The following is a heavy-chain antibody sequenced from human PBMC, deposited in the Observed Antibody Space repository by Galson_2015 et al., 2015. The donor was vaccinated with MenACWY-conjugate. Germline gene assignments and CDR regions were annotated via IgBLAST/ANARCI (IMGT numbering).Heavy chain of an antibody. J-gene: IGHJ6*02. CDR3: ARGGVTILGVVLYGMDV. D-gene: IGHD3-3*01. Sequence: SLRLSCAASGFTFSAYYMSWIRHTPGKGLEWVSYISSKNRDTNYAESVRGRFTISRDNAKNLLYLQMNSLRAEDTAVYYCARGGVTILGVVLYGMDVWGQGTTVTVSS. V-gene: IGHV3-11*06. CDR2: ISSKNRDT. CDR1: GFTFSAYY.